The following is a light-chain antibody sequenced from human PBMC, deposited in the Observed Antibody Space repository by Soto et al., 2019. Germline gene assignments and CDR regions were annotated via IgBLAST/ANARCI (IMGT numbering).Light chain of an antibody. CDR2: GAS. J-gene: IGKJ5*01. Sequence: EIVMMQSPATLSVSPGERVTLSCRASQSVSSNFAWYQQKSGQAPRLLIYGASTRATGIPARFSGSGSGTEFTLTISSLQSKDFAIYYCQQYNNWPPVTFGQGTRLEIK. CDR3: QQYNNWPPVT. V-gene: IGKV3-15*01. CDR1: QSVSSN.